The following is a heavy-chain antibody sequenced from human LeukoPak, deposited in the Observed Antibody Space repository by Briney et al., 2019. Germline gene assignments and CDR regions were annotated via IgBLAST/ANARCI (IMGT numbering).Heavy chain of an antibody. CDR3: ARSYEGSGFSD. J-gene: IGHJ4*02. Sequence: GGSLRLSCAASGFTFSSYWMHWVRQAPGKGLVWVSRINNDGSSTSYADSVKGRFTISRDNAKNSLYLQMNSLRAEDTAVYYCARSYEGSGFSDWGQGTLATVSS. D-gene: IGHD3-3*01. CDR1: GFTFSSYW. CDR2: INNDGSST. V-gene: IGHV3-74*01.